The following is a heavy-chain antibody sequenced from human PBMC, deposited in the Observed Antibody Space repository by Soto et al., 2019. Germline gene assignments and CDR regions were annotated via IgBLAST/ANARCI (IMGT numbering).Heavy chain of an antibody. Sequence: LETLRLTWSVSGGSISDHDWHWIRQPTGKGLEWIGCIFYSGSTYYNPSLKSRVTISVDTSKNQFSLKLSSVTAADTAVYYCASYGGYFDYWGQATLVTVSS. D-gene: IGHD4-17*01. V-gene: IGHV4-59*04. CDR1: GGSISDHD. CDR2: IFYSGST. CDR3: ASYGGYFDY. J-gene: IGHJ4*02.